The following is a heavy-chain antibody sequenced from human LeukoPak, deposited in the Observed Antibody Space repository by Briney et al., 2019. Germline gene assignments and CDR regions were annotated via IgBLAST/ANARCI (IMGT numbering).Heavy chain of an antibody. Sequence: GGSLRLSCAASGLTFSSYAMSWVRQAPGKGLEWVSAISGSGGSTYYADSVKGRFTISRDNSKNTLYLQMNSLRAEDTAVYYCAKVHLVHYYYGMDVWAKGPRSPSP. J-gene: IGHJ6*02. CDR1: GLTFSSYA. CDR3: AKVHLVHYYYGMDV. D-gene: IGHD6-13*01. V-gene: IGHV3-23*01. CDR2: ISGSGGST.